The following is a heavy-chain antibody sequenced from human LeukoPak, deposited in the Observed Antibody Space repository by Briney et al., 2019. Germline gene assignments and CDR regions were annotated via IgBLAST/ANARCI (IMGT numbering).Heavy chain of an antibody. V-gene: IGHV3-9*01. CDR1: GFTFDDYA. CDR3: AKDMYSSSRRVAFDI. J-gene: IGHJ3*02. D-gene: IGHD6-19*01. Sequence: GGYLRLSCAASGFTFDDYAMRWVRQAPGKGLEWVSGISWNSGSIGYADSVKGRFTISRDNAKNSLYLQMNSLRAEDTALYYCAKDMYSSSRRVAFDIWGQGTMVTVSS. CDR2: ISWNSGSI.